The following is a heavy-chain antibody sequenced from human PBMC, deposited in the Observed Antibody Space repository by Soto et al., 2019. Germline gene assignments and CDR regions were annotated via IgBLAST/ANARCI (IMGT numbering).Heavy chain of an antibody. Sequence: ASVKVSCKASGYTFTGYYMHWVRQAPGQGLEWMGWINPNSGGTNYAQKFQGRVTMTRDTSISTAYMELSRLRSDDTAVYYCARYGYIVVVPAAWDWFDPWGQGTLVTVSS. CDR1: GYTFTGYY. D-gene: IGHD2-2*01. CDR3: ARYGYIVVVPAAWDWFDP. CDR2: INPNSGGT. V-gene: IGHV1-2*02. J-gene: IGHJ5*02.